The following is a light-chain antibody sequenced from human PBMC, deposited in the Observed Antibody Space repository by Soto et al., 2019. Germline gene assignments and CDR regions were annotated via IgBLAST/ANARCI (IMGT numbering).Light chain of an antibody. CDR1: QSVSSD. V-gene: IGKV3-15*01. Sequence: EIVLTQSPATLSVSPGERATLSCRASQSVSSDLAWFQQKPGQALRLLIYGASTRATGIPARFSGSGSGTEFTLTISSLQSEDFAIYYCQQSNNWPLTFGGGTKVEVK. CDR2: GAS. J-gene: IGKJ4*01. CDR3: QQSNNWPLT.